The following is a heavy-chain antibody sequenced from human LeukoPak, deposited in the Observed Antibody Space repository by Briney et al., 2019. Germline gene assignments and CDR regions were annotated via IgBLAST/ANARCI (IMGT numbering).Heavy chain of an antibody. D-gene: IGHD3-10*01. CDR3: AGTDGSEYYFDY. J-gene: IGHJ4*02. CDR1: GGSISSYY. CDR2: IYYSGST. V-gene: IGHV4-59*08. Sequence: SETLSLTCTVSGGSISSYYWNWIRQPPGKGLEWIGYIYYSGSTNYNPSLESRVTISVDTSKNQFSLKLSSVTAADTAVYYCAGTDGSEYYFDYWGQGTLVTVSS.